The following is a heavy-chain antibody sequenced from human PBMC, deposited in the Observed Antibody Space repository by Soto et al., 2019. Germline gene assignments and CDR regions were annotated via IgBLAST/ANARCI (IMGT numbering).Heavy chain of an antibody. CDR2: ISPTGGST. J-gene: IGHJ4*02. D-gene: IGHD5-12*01. CDR1: GYMHTFNTYA. Sequence: EVQLLESGGGLVQPGGSLRLSCAGTGYMHTFNTYAMSWVRQAPGKGLEWGAGISPTGGSTYDADSVKGRFTISRANSKDTVFVPMSRLRVEDAAVYFWAKVKRGIVPTSGGGIDSWGRGALVTVSS. V-gene: IGHV3-23*01. CDR3: AKVKRGIVPTSGGGIDS.